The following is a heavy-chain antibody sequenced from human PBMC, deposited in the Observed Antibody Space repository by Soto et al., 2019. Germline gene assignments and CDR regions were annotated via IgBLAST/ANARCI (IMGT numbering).Heavy chain of an antibody. CDR3: ARESEDLTSNFDY. J-gene: IGHJ4*02. V-gene: IGHV3-21*01. Sequence: LRLSFAASGFTFTRYSMNWVRQAPGKGLEWVSSISSTTNYIYYADSMKGRFTVSRDNAKNSVYLEMNSLSAEDTAVYYCARESEDLTSNFDYWGQGTLVTVSS. CDR1: GFTFTRYS. CDR2: ISSTTNYI.